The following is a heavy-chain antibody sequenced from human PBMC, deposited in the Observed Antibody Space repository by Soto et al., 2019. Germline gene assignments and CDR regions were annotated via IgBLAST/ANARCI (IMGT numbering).Heavy chain of an antibody. V-gene: IGHV4-39*01. CDR1: GGSISSSSYY. D-gene: IGHD6-6*01. CDR3: ARSSPDRIIDY. J-gene: IGHJ4*02. CDR2: IYYSGST. Sequence: SETLSLTCTVSGGSISSSSYYWGWIRQPPGKGLEWIGSIYYSGSTYYNPSLKSRVTISVDTSKNQFSLKLSSVTAADTAVYYCARSSPDRIIDYWGQGTLVTVS.